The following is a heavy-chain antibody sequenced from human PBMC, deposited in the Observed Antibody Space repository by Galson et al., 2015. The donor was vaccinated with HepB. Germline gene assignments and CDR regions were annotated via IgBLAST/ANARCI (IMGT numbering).Heavy chain of an antibody. Sequence: VKVSCKASGGTFSSYAICWVRQAPGQGLEWMGGIIPIFGTANYAQKFQGRVTITADESTSTAYMELSSLRSEDTAVYYCAREGEYSSSSDSRYFDLWGRGTLVTVSS. CDR3: AREGEYSSSSDSRYFDL. CDR2: IIPIFGTA. D-gene: IGHD6-6*01. J-gene: IGHJ2*01. CDR1: GGTFSSYA. V-gene: IGHV1-69*13.